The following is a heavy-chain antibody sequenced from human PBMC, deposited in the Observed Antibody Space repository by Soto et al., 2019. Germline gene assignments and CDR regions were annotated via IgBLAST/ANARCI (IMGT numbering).Heavy chain of an antibody. D-gene: IGHD3-16*01. CDR2: ISGYNANT. CDR3: ARMGDVPYYYYGLDV. CDR1: GYSFTRYG. Sequence: QVQLVQSGAEVKKPGASVKVSCKASGYSFTRYGISWVRQAPGQGLEWMGWISGYNANTNYPESLQGRVTMTTDTSTSTAYMEVRNLISDDTAVYYCARMGDVPYYYYGLDVWGQGTTVTVSS. V-gene: IGHV1-18*01. J-gene: IGHJ6*02.